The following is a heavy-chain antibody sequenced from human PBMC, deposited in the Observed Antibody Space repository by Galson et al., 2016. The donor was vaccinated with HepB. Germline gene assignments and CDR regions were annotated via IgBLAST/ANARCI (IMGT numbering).Heavy chain of an antibody. CDR3: ARGGDFWSGYFFQD. CDR2: NNPNSGDT. D-gene: IGHD3-3*01. V-gene: IGHV1-2*02. J-gene: IGHJ1*01. CDR1: GYRFTGYY. Sequence: SVKVSCKASGYRFTGYYIHWVRQAPGQGLEWLGWNNPNSGDTDYAQSIQDRVTVTRDTSIRTAYLALSRLTSDDTAVYYCARGGDFWSGYFFQDWGQGTPVSVIS.